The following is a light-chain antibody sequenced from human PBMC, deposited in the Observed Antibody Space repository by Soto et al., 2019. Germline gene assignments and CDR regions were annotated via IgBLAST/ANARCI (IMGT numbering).Light chain of an antibody. V-gene: IGKV1-5*03. Sequence: DIQMTQPPSTLSASVGDTVTITCRASQSISVWFAWYQQKAGKAPNLLIYKASRLESGVPSRFSATVSGTEFSLTITSLQPEDFATYYCQQLFDSPITFGQGTRLEIK. CDR2: KAS. CDR3: QQLFDSPIT. CDR1: QSISVW. J-gene: IGKJ5*01.